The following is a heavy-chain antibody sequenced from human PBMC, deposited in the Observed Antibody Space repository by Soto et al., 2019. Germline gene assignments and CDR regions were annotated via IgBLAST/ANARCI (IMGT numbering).Heavy chain of an antibody. CDR1: GGSISSYY. CDR2: IYTSGNT. Sequence: KPSETLSLTCTVSGGSISSYYWSWIRQPAGKGLEWIGRIYTSGNTNYNPSLKSRVTMSVDTSKNQFSLKLSSVTAADTAVYYCAREEVGYCSGGRCYYYVMDVWGQGPTVTVSS. J-gene: IGHJ6*02. V-gene: IGHV4-4*07. D-gene: IGHD2-15*01. CDR3: AREEVGYCSGGRCYYYVMDV.